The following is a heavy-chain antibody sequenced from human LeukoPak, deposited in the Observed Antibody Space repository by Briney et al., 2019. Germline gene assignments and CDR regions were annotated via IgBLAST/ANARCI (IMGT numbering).Heavy chain of an antibody. CDR1: GFSFSSYW. V-gene: IGHV3-7*01. CDR2: IKQDGSEK. D-gene: IGHD6-6*01. CDR3: ARDPKRVSVPYSSSSRFDY. J-gene: IGHJ4*02. Sequence: GGSLRLSCAASGFSFSSYWASWVRQAPGRGLEWVANIKQDGSEKYYVDSVEGRFTISRDNAKNSLYLQMNSLRAEDTAVYYCARDPKRVSVPYSSSSRFDYWGQGTLVTVSS.